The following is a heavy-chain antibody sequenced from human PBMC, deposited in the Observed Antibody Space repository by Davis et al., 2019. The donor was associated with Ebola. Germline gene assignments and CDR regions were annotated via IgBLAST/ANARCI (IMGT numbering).Heavy chain of an antibody. V-gene: IGHV3-30*18. CDR3: AKDYLDY. CDR1: GFTFSDYY. J-gene: IGHJ4*02. Sequence: GESLKISCAASGFTFSDYYMSWIRQAPGKGLEWVAVISYDGSNKYYADSVKGRFTISRDNSKNTLYLQMNSLRAEDTAVYYCAKDYLDYWGQGTLVTVSS. CDR2: ISYDGSNK.